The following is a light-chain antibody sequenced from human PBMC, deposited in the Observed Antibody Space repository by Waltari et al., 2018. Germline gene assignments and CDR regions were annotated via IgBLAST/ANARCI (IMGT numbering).Light chain of an antibody. CDR2: GAS. CDR3: QQYNNWRT. J-gene: IGKJ2*01. Sequence: EALITPSPATLSVSPRERATLSCRASQSISRNLAWYQQKPGQAPRLLIYGASTRATGIPARFSGSGSGTEFTLSISSLQSEDFAVYYCQQYNNWRTFGQGTKLEIK. V-gene: IGKV3-15*01. CDR1: QSISRN.